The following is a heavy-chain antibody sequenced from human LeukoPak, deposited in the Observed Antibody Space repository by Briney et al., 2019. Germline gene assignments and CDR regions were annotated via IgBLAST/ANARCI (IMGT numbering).Heavy chain of an antibody. V-gene: IGHV3-9*01. CDR1: GFTFDDYA. Sequence: GGSLRLSCAASGFTFDDYAMHWVRQAPGKGLEWVSGISWNSGSIGYADSVKGRFTISRDNAKNSLFLQMNSLRAEDTAVYYCARDSTSYSNYNYYYYGMDVWGQGTTVIVSS. CDR2: ISWNSGSI. D-gene: IGHD4-11*01. CDR3: ARDSTSYSNYNYYYYGMDV. J-gene: IGHJ6*02.